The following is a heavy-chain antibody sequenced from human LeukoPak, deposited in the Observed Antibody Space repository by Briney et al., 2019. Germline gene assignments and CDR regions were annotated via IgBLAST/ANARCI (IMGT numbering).Heavy chain of an antibody. Sequence: TGGSLRLPCAASGFTFSSYAMSWVRQAPGKGLEWVSAISGSGGSTYYADSVKGRFTISRDNSKNTLYLQMNSLRAEDTAVYYCAKVVGGSGWWVDYWGQGTLVTVSS. D-gene: IGHD6-19*01. J-gene: IGHJ4*02. CDR1: GFTFSSYA. CDR3: AKVVGGSGWWVDY. V-gene: IGHV3-23*01. CDR2: ISGSGGST.